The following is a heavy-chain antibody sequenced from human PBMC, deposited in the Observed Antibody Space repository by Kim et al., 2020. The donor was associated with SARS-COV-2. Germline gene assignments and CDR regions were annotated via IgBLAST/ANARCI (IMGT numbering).Heavy chain of an antibody. Sequence: SQTLSLTCAISGDSVSSNSAAWNWIRQSPSRGLEWLGRTYYRSKWYNDYAVSVKSRITINPDTSKNQFSLQLNSVTPEDTAVYYCARTFIVVVVTAYPLGFDPWGQGSLVTVSS. J-gene: IGHJ5*02. V-gene: IGHV6-1*01. CDR3: ARTFIVVVVTAYPLGFDP. CDR1: GDSVSSNSAA. CDR2: TYYRSKWYN. D-gene: IGHD2-15*01.